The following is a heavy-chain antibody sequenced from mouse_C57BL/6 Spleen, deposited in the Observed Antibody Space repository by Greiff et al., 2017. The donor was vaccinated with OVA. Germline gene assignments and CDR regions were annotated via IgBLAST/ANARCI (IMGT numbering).Heavy chain of an antibody. Sequence: VQLQQSGAELVKPGASVKISCKASGYAFSSYWMNWVKQRPGKGLEWIGQIYPGDGDTNYNGKFKGKATLTADKSSSTAYMQLSSLTSEDSAVYFCARGADSLRRRYFDYWGTGTTVTVSS. CDR1: GYAFSSYW. J-gene: IGHJ1*03. CDR3: ARGADSLRRRYFDY. V-gene: IGHV1-80*01. CDR2: IYPGDGDT.